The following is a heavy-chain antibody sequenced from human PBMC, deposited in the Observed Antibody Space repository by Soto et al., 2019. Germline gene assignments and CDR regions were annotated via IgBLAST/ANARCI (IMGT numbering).Heavy chain of an antibody. V-gene: IGHV3-7*01. CDR2: IKQDGSEK. J-gene: IGHJ3*02. Sequence: GGSLRLSCAASGFTFSSYWMSWVRQAPGKGLEWVANIKQDGSEKSNVDSVQGRFSISRDKAKNSLYLQMNSLRLDDTAVYYCARTKGEHDAFDIWGEGTMFTASS. CDR1: GFTFSSYW. CDR3: ARTKGEHDAFDI. D-gene: IGHD3-16*01.